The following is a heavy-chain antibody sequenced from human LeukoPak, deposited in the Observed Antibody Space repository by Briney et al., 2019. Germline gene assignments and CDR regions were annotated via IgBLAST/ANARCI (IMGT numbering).Heavy chain of an antibody. CDR3: ASIVPDAPYYYYGMDV. D-gene: IGHD2-2*01. CDR1: GFTFSSYS. Sequence: GGSLRLSCAASGFTFSSYSMNWVRQAPGKGLEWVSYISSSSSTIYYADSVKGRFTISRDNAKNSLYLQMNSLRAEDTAVYYCASIVPDAPYYYYGMDVWGRGTTVTVSS. V-gene: IGHV3-48*01. J-gene: IGHJ6*02. CDR2: ISSSSSTI.